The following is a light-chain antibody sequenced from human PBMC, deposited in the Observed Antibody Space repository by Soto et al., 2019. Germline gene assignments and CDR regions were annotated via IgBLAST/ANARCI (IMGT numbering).Light chain of an antibody. V-gene: IGKV1-39*01. CDR1: QSIGIY. CDR3: QQSYTTAFT. CDR2: AAS. J-gene: IGKJ3*01. Sequence: DIQMTQSPSSLSASVGDRVTITCRASQSIGIYLNWYQQEPGKAPKLLIYAASTLQSGVPLRFSGSGSGTDFTVSIGSLRPEDFATYFCQQSYTTAFTFGPGTKVDI.